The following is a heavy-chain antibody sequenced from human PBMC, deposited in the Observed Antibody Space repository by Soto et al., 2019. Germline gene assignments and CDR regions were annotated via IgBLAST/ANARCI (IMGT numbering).Heavy chain of an antibody. CDR2: ISSSSSSYI. J-gene: IGHJ6*02. D-gene: IGHD6-13*01. CDR3: ARVPDSSWYSYYYYYGMEV. Sequence: PGGSLRLSCAASGFTFSSYSMNWVRQAPGKGLEWVSSISSSSSSYIYYADSVKGRFTISRDNAKNSLYLQMNSLRAEDTAVYYCARVPDSSWYSYYYYYGMEVWGQGTTVTVSS. V-gene: IGHV3-21*01. CDR1: GFTFSSYS.